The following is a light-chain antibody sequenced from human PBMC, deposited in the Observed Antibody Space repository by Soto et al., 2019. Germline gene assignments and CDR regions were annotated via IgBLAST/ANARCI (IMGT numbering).Light chain of an antibody. V-gene: IGKV3-11*01. CDR1: QSVSSY. CDR3: QQRSNWLT. CDR2: DAS. Sequence: EIVLTQSPATLSLSPGERATLSCRASQSVSSYLAWYQQKPGQAPRLLIYDASNRATGIPARLSGRGSGTDFTLTISSLEPEDFAVYYCQQRSNWLTFGGGTTVEIK. J-gene: IGKJ4*01.